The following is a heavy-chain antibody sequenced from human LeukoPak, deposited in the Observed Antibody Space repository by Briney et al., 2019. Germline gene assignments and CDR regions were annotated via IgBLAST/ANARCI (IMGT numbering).Heavy chain of an antibody. D-gene: IGHD3-10*01. J-gene: IGHJ4*02. CDR1: GFTFSSYE. CDR2: ISSSGSTI. CDR3: ARDEEYGSASSNDY. V-gene: IGHV3-48*03. Sequence: GGTLRLFCAASGFTFSSYEMNWVRQAPGKGLEWVSYISSSGSTIYYADSVRRRFTISGDNAKNSLYLKMNRRIAEDTAVYYCARDEEYGSASSNDYWGQGTLVTVS.